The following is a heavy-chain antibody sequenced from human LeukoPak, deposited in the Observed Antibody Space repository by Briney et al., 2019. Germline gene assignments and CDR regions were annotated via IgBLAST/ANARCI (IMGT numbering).Heavy chain of an antibody. V-gene: IGHV4-39*07. CDR2: IYHSGST. Sequence: SETLSLTCTVSGGSISSSSYYWGWIRQPPGKGLEWIGSIYHSGSTYYNPSLKSRVTISVDTSKNQFSLKLSSVTAADTAVYYCARDLGSMVRGVIRGWFDPWGQGTLVTVSS. D-gene: IGHD3-10*01. J-gene: IGHJ5*02. CDR1: GGSISSSSYY. CDR3: ARDLGSMVRGVIRGWFDP.